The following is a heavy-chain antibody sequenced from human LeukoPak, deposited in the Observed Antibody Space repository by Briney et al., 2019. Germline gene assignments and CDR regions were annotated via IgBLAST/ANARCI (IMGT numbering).Heavy chain of an antibody. CDR3: VRGRGDGYRRNGIFFQHMDV. Sequence: GGSLRLSCAASGFTFSSYWMHWVRQAPGKGLVWVSRINSDGSSTSYADSVRGRFSISRDNAKNTLYLQMNSLRPEDTALYYCVRGRGDGYRRNGIFFQHMDVWGKGTTVTISS. CDR1: GFTFSSYW. CDR2: INSDGSST. D-gene: IGHD5-24*01. V-gene: IGHV3-74*01. J-gene: IGHJ6*03.